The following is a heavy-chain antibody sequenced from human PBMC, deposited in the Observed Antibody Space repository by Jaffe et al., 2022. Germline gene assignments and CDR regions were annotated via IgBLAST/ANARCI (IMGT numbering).Heavy chain of an antibody. CDR3: AKAPMDYDILTGYSSEWPNYFDY. CDR2: ISGSGGST. J-gene: IGHJ4*02. V-gene: IGHV3-23*01. Sequence: EVQLLESGGGLVQPGGSLRLSCAASGFTFSSYAMSWVRQAPGKGLEWVSAISGSGGSTYYADSVKGRFTISRDNSKNTLYLQMNSLRAEDTAVYYCAKAPMDYDILTGYSSEWPNYFDYWGQGTLVTVSS. D-gene: IGHD3-9*01. CDR1: GFTFSSYA.